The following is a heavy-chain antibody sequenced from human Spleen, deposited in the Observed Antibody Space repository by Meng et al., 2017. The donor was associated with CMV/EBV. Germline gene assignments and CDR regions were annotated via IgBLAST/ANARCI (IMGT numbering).Heavy chain of an antibody. D-gene: IGHD3-22*01. Sequence: GGSLRLSCAASRFTFSNYAMHWVRQAPGKGPEWVAFISDDGRNKYYADSVKGRFTFTRDNSNKTLFLQMNSLRAEDTALYYCARDPGQYYYDSSGYWVSYFDYWGQGTLVTVSS. V-gene: IGHV3-30*04. J-gene: IGHJ4*02. CDR2: ISDDGRNK. CDR1: RFTFSNYA. CDR3: ARDPGQYYYDSSGYWVSYFDY.